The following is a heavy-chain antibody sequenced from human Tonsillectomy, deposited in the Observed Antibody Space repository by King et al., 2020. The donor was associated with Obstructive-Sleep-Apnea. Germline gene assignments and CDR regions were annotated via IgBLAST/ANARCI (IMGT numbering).Heavy chain of an antibody. Sequence: VQLQQWGAGLLKPSEPLSLTCAVYGGSFSGYFWNWIRQPPGKGLEWIGEINHSGSTNYNPSLKSRVPISIDTSKNQFSLNLTSVTAADTAVYYCARGQDYSYYYGLDVWGQGTTVTVSS. CDR3: ARGQDYSYYYGLDV. CDR2: INHSGST. CDR1: GGSFSGYF. J-gene: IGHJ6*02. V-gene: IGHV4-34*01.